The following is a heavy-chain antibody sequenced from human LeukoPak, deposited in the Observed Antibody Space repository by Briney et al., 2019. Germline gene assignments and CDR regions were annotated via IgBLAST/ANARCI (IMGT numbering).Heavy chain of an antibody. D-gene: IGHD1-14*01. Sequence: ATLSPTCTVAARFISSYYWRSIRLPPGNGRGWIVFIYYRGSTNYNASRKSRVTISVDTSKNQFSLKLSSVTAADTAVYYCARGWPPTKEGTINRSYYFDYWGQGTLVTVSS. V-gene: IGHV4-59*01. CDR1: ARFISSYY. CDR3: ARGWPPTKEGTINRSYYFDY. CDR2: IYYRGST. J-gene: IGHJ4*02.